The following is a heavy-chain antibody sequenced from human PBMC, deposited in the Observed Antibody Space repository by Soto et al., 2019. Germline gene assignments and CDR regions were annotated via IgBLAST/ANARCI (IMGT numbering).Heavy chain of an antibody. CDR2: INPKSGGT. Sequence: ASVKVSCKASGYSFTDYHIHWVRQAPGQGLEWLGRINPKSGGTSTAQKFQGWVTMTTDTSISTASMELTRLTSDDTAIYYCTRGDSTDCSNGVCSFFYNHGMDVWGQGTTVTVSS. D-gene: IGHD2-8*01. CDR1: GYSFTDYH. CDR3: TRGDSTDCSNGVCSFFYNHGMDV. V-gene: IGHV1-2*04. J-gene: IGHJ6*02.